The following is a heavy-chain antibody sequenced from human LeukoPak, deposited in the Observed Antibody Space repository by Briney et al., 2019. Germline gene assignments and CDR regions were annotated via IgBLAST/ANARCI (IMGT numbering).Heavy chain of an antibody. Sequence: SETLSLTCTVSGGSISSSSYYWGWIRQPPGKGLEWIGSIYYSGSAYYNPSLKSRVTISVDTSKNQFSLKLSSVTAADTAVYYCASYYSSGWYGIDYWGQGTLVTVSS. CDR1: GGSISSSSYY. CDR3: ASYYSSGWYGIDY. J-gene: IGHJ4*02. CDR2: IYYSGSA. V-gene: IGHV4-39*07. D-gene: IGHD6-19*01.